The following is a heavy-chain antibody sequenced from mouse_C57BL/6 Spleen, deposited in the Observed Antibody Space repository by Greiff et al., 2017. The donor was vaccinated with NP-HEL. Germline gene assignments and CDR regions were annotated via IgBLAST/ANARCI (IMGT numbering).Heavy chain of an antibody. Sequence: EVQLQQSGPELVKPGASVKIPCKASGYTFTDYNMDWVKQSHGKSLEWIGDINPNNGGTIYNQKFKGKATLTVDKSSSTAYMELRSLTSEDTAVYYCAVAGLYYDAMDYWGQGTSVTVSS. CDR1: GYTFTDYN. CDR2: INPNNGGT. CDR3: AVAGLYYDAMDY. J-gene: IGHJ4*01. V-gene: IGHV1-18*01.